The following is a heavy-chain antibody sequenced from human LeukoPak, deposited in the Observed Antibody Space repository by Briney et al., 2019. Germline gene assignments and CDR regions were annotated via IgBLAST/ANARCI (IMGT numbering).Heavy chain of an antibody. Sequence: GGSLRLSCAGSGFTFSSYAINWVRQAPGEGLEWVSAISGSGGSTYYADSVKGRFTISRDNSKNTLYLQMNSLRAEDTAVYYCAKGQGTTKTEVDAFDIWGQGTMVTVSS. J-gene: IGHJ3*02. CDR3: AKGQGTTKTEVDAFDI. CDR1: GFTFSSYA. V-gene: IGHV3-23*01. D-gene: IGHD1-7*01. CDR2: ISGSGGST.